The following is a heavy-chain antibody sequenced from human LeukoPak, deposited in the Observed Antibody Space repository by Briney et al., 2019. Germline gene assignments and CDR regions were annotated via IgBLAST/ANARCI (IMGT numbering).Heavy chain of an antibody. D-gene: IGHD1-1*01. Sequence: PSETLSLTCTVSGGSISSGGYYWSWIRQHPGKGLEWIGYIYYSGSTYYNPSPKSRVTISVDRSKNQFSLKLSSVTAADTAVYYCASFGVQLERPFGYWGQGTLVTVSS. CDR1: GGSISSGGYY. V-gene: IGHV4-31*03. CDR3: ASFGVQLERPFGY. CDR2: IYYSGST. J-gene: IGHJ4*02.